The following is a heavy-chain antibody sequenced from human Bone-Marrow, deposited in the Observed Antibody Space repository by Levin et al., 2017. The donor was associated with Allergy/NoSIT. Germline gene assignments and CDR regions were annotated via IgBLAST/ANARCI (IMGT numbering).Heavy chain of an antibody. D-gene: IGHD3-10*01. CDR2: IYSGGST. J-gene: IGHJ4*02. CDR3: ARGWFGELLSH. V-gene: IGHV3-53*01. CDR1: GFTVSSNY. Sequence: ETLSLTCAASGFTVSSNYMSWVRQAPGKGPEWVSVIYSGGSTYYADSVKGRFTISRDNSKNTLYLQMNSLRAEDTAVYYCARGWFGELLSHWGQGTLVTVSS.